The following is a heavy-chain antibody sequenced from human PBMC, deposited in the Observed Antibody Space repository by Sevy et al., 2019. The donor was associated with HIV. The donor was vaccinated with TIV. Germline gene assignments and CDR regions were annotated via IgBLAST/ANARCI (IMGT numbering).Heavy chain of an antibody. CDR1: GYTLSKLP. V-gene: IGHV1-24*01. CDR3: ATLDFWSDYAFYGVDV. D-gene: IGHD3-3*01. Sequence: ASVKVSCKVSGYTLSKLPMHWVRQAPGKGLEWMGGFDPEDGETIYVQKFQGRVIMTEDTSSDTAYMELSSLRSEDTAVYYCATLDFWSDYAFYGVDVRGQGTTVTVSS. J-gene: IGHJ6*02. CDR2: FDPEDGET.